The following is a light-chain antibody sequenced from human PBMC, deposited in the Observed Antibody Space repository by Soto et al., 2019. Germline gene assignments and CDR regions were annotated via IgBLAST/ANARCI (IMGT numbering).Light chain of an antibody. CDR2: DAS. Sequence: DIQVTQSPSSLSASVGDRGTITFRASQNIINYLNWYQQKPGKAPQLLIYDASSLESGVPSRFSGSGSGTEFTLTISSLQPDDFATYYCQQYNYYWTFGQGTKVDIK. CDR1: QNIINY. V-gene: IGKV1-5*01. CDR3: QQYNYYWT. J-gene: IGKJ1*01.